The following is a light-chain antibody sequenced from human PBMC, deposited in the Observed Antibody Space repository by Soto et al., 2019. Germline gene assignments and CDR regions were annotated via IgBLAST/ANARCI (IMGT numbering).Light chain of an antibody. CDR1: SSDVGGYNL. Sequence: PRSVSGSPGQSVTISCTGTSSDVGGYNLVSWYQHHPGKAPKLIIYNVIQRPSGVPDRFSASKSDNTASLTISGLQAEDEADYYCCSYAGSYTYVFGTGTKVTVL. CDR3: CSYAGSYTYV. V-gene: IGLV2-11*01. CDR2: NVI. J-gene: IGLJ1*01.